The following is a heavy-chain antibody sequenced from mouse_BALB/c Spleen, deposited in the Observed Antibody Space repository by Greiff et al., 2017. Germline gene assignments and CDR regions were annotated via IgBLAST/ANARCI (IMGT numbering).Heavy chain of an antibody. CDR3: ARHILRLRAMDY. D-gene: IGHD1-2*01. J-gene: IGHJ4*01. CDR2: ISSGGGST. Sequence: DVKLVESGGGLVKPGGSLKLSCAASGFAFSSYDMSWVRQTPEKRLEWVAYISSGGGSTYYPDTVKGRFTISRDNAKNTLYLQMSSLKSEDTAMYYCARHILRLRAMDYWGQGTSVTVSS. V-gene: IGHV5-12-1*01. CDR1: GFAFSSYD.